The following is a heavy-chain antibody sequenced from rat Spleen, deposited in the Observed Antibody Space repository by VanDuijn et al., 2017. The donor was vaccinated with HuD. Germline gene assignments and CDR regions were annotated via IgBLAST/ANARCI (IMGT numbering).Heavy chain of an antibody. Sequence: EVQLVESGGGLVQPGRSLKLSCVASGFTFNNYWMTWIRQAPTKGLEWVATISYDGSNTYYRDSVKGRFTISRDNAKSILYLQMDSLRSEDTATYYCTRGGNYALDAWGQGASVTVSS. CDR2: ISYDGSNT. V-gene: IGHV5-31*01. CDR3: TRGGNYALDA. J-gene: IGHJ4*01. CDR1: GFTFNNYW. D-gene: IGHD1-10*01.